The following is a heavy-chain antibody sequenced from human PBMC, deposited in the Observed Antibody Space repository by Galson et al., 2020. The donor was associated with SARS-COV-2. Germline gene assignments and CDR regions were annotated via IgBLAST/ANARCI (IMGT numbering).Heavy chain of an antibody. CDR2: IDPEDGAP. CDR1: GQSLTEYP. V-gene: IGHV1-24*01. CDR3: TTDSVLLFVGGDALDI. D-gene: IGHD2-21*01. Sequence: ASVKVSCKVSGQSLTEYPIHWVRQAPGKGLEWMGGIDPEDGAPTYAQRFQGRVTMTEDTSTETAYMELRSLRPQDTAVYYCTTDSVLLFVGGDALDIWGQGTMVTVSS. J-gene: IGHJ3*02.